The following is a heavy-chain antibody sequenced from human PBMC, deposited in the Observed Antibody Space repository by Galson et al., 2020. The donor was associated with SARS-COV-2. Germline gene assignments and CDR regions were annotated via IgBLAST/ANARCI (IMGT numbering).Heavy chain of an antibody. CDR3: ARDPILEWLYPRQNYYMDV. CDR1: GFTFSSYG. J-gene: IGHJ6*03. V-gene: IGHV3-30*03. CDR2: ISYDGSNK. Sequence: GGSLRLSCPASGFTFSSYGMHWVRQAPGKGLEWVAVISYDGSNKYYADSVKGRFTISINNSKNTLYLQMNSLRAEDTAVYYCARDPILEWLYPRQNYYMDVWGKGTTVTVSS. D-gene: IGHD3-3*01.